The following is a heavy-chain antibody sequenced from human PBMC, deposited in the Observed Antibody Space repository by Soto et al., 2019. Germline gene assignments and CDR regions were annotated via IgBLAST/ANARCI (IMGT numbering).Heavy chain of an antibody. CDR3: ARADGGGWPPFDY. V-gene: IGHV3-23*01. CDR1: GVTFSIYA. CDR2: SGGSGGST. J-gene: IGHJ4*02. Sequence: GGSLRLSCAASGVTFSIYAMSWVRQAPGKGLEWVSASGGSGGSTYYADSVKGRFTISRDNSKKTLYLQMNSLRADDTAVYYCARADGGGWPPFDYWGQGTLVTVSS. D-gene: IGHD6-19*01.